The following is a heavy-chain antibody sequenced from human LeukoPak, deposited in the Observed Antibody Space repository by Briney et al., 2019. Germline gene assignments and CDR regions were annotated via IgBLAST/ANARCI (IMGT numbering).Heavy chain of an antibody. CDR1: GFTFSSYG. J-gene: IGHJ4*02. Sequence: GGSLRLSCAASGFTFSSYGMHWVRQAPGKGLEWVAVIWYVGSNKYYADSVKGRFTISRDNSKNTLYLQMNSLRAEDTAVYYCARGVGSGSRLRAGDYWGQGTLVTVSS. V-gene: IGHV3-33*01. D-gene: IGHD1-26*01. CDR2: IWYVGSNK. CDR3: ARGVGSGSRLRAGDY.